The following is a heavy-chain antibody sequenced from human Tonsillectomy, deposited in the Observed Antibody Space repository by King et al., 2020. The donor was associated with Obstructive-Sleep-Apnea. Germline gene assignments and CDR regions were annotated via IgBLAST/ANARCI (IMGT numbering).Heavy chain of an antibody. D-gene: IGHD2-8*02. CDR3: ARRSGTDPFAY. V-gene: IGHV4-39*01. CDR2: IYFSGSA. J-gene: IGHJ4*02. Sequence: QLQESGPGLVKPSETLSLTCTVSGGSISSRSHYWGWIRQPPGKGLEWIGYIYFSGSAYYNSSLKSRATISVDTSKNQFSLNLSSVTAADTAVYYCARRSGTDPFAYWGQGTLVAVSS. CDR1: GGSISSRSHY.